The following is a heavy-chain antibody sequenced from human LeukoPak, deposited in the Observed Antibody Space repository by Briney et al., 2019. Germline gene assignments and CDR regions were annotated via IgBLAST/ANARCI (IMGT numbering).Heavy chain of an antibody. V-gene: IGHV3-21*01. J-gene: IGHJ3*02. Sequence: GGSLRLSCAASGFTFSTYTMNWVRQAPGKGLEWVSSITSSGNYKYYGDPVKGRFTISRDNAKNSLYLEMNSLRVEDTAVYYCARVDHTEAFETWGQGTVVTVS. CDR2: ITSSGNYK. D-gene: IGHD1-14*01. CDR1: GFTFSTYT. CDR3: ARVDHTEAFET.